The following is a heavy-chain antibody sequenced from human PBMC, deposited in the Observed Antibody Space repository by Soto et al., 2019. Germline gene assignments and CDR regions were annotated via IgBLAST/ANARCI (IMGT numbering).Heavy chain of an antibody. Sequence: QVQLVQSGAEVKKPGSSVKVSCKASGGTFSTYTITWVRQAPGQGLEWMGRIIPIIGIINYAQKFQGRVTNTADKFTGTADMELTRLRSDDTAVYYCAGDPDSHYNDSHASSYPWGQGTLVTVSS. CDR2: IIPIIGII. CDR1: GGTFSTYT. J-gene: IGHJ5*02. CDR3: AGDPDSHYNDSHASSYP. D-gene: IGHD3-22*01. V-gene: IGHV1-69*08.